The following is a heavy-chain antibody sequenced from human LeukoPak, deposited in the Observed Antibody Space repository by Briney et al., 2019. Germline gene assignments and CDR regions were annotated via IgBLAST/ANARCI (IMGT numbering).Heavy chain of an antibody. CDR2: INHSGST. CDR1: GGSFSGYY. D-gene: IGHD3-3*01. V-gene: IGHV4-34*01. Sequence: PSETLSLTCAVYGGSFSGYYWSWIRQPPGKGLEWIGEINHSGSTNYNPSLKSRVTISVDTSKNQFSLKLSSVTAADTAVYYCASTIFGFDYWGQGTLVTDSS. J-gene: IGHJ4*02. CDR3: ASTIFGFDY.